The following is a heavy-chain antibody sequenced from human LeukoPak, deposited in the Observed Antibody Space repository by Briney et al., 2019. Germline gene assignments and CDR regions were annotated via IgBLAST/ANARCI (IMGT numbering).Heavy chain of an antibody. Sequence: GGSLRLSCAASGFTVSSTYMSWVRQAPGKGLEWVSVFYSGGQTYYADSVKGRFTISRHNSKNMLYLQMNSLRTEDTAVYYCARAGDGYSYEYYFDYWGQGTLVTVSS. D-gene: IGHD5-24*01. CDR1: GFTVSSTY. J-gene: IGHJ4*02. CDR2: FYSGGQT. V-gene: IGHV3-53*04. CDR3: ARAGDGYSYEYYFDY.